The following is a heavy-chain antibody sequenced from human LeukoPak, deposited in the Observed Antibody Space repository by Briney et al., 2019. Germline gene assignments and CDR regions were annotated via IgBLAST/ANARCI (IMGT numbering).Heavy chain of an antibody. CDR2: IYCSGST. V-gene: IGHV4-61*08. CDR1: GGSISSGGYY. Sequence: SETLSLTCTVSGGSISSGGYYWSWIRQPPGKGLEWIGYIYCSGSTNYNPSLKSRVTISVDTSKNQFSLKLSSVTAADTAVYYCARDRAYYYDSSEKDAFDIWGQGTMVTVSS. CDR3: ARDRAYYYDSSEKDAFDI. D-gene: IGHD3-22*01. J-gene: IGHJ3*02.